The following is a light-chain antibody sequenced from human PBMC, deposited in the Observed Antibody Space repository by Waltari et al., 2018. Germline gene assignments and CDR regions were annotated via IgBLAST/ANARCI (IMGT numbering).Light chain of an antibody. V-gene: IGKV3-20*01. CDR2: HAS. CDR1: QSVRIF. CDR3: QKYESLPAT. J-gene: IGKJ1*01. Sequence: GERATLSCRASQSVRIFLAWYQQKPGQPPRLLIYHASSRAAGIPDRFSGSGSGTDFSLTISRLEPEDFAVYYCQKYESLPATFGQGTKVEIK.